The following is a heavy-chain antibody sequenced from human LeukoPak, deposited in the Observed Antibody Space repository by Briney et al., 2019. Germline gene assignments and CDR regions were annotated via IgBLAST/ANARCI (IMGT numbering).Heavy chain of an antibody. D-gene: IGHD5-18*01. CDR2: ISGSGGST. CDR1: GFTFSSYA. CDR3: AKDSLARGYSYGITDY. V-gene: IGHV3-23*01. J-gene: IGHJ4*02. Sequence: GGSLRLSCAASGFTFSSYAMSWVRQAPGKGLEWVSAISGSGGSTYYADSVKGRFTISRDNSKNTLYLQMNSLRAEDTAVYYCAKDSLARGYSYGITDYWGQGTLVTVSS.